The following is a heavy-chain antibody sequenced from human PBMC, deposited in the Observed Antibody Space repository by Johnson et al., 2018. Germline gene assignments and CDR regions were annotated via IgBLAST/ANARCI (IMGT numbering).Heavy chain of an antibody. V-gene: IGHV3-21*01. Sequence: EVRLVESGGGLVEPGGSLRLSCAASGFRFSNSSMRWVRLAPGQGLEWVSSIGTAGRYIYYADSVKGRFTISRDNAKNSLFLQMSGLRGDDTAFYYCARVWAVGRAFDIWGQGTMVTVSS. CDR3: ARVWAVGRAFDI. D-gene: IGHD3-16*01. CDR2: IGTAGRYI. J-gene: IGHJ3*02. CDR1: GFRFSNSS.